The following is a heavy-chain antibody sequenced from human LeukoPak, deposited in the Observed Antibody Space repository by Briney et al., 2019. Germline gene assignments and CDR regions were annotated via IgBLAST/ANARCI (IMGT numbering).Heavy chain of an antibody. D-gene: IGHD3-22*01. V-gene: IGHV4-30-4*08. J-gene: IGHJ3*02. Sequence: SETPSLTCTVSGGSISSGDYYWSWIRQPPGKGLEWIGYIYYSGSTYYNPSLKSRVTISVDTSKNQFSLKLSSVTAADTAVYYCAREGQYYYDSSGLGDAFDIWGQGTMVTVSS. CDR3: AREGQYYYDSSGLGDAFDI. CDR1: GGSISSGDYY. CDR2: IYYSGST.